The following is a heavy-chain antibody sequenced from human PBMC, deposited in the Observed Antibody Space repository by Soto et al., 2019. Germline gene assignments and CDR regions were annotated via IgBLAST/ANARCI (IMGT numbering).Heavy chain of an antibody. CDR3: ASGIQLWLRRINNGYSG. CDR1: GGTFSTYA. V-gene: IGHV1-69*12. J-gene: IGHJ4*02. Sequence: QVQLVQSGADVKKPESSVKVSYKAPGGTFSTYAISWVRQAPGQGLEWMGGIIPMFGTANYAQRFQDRVTITADESTNTVYMVLSSLRSEDTAVYFCASGIQLWLRRINNGYSGWGQGTLVTVSS. D-gene: IGHD5-18*01. CDR2: IIPMFGTA.